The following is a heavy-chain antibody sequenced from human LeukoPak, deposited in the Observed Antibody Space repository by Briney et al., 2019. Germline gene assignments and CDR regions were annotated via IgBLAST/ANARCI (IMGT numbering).Heavy chain of an antibody. D-gene: IGHD5-18*01. CDR2: IRYDGSNK. CDR1: GFTFSSYG. J-gene: IGHJ4*02. V-gene: IGHV3-30*02. Sequence: GGSLRLSCAASGFTFSSYGMHWVRQAPGKGLEWVAFIRYDGSNKYYADSVKGRFTISRDNSKNTLYLQMNSLRAEDTAVYYCAKSSSRGYSYGSIDYWGQGTLVTVSS. CDR3: AKSSSRGYSYGSIDY.